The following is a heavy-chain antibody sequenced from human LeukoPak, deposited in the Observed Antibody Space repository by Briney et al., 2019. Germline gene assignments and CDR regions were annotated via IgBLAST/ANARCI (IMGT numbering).Heavy chain of an antibody. D-gene: IGHD3-10*01. CDR2: IYTSGST. V-gene: IGHV4-4*07. J-gene: IGHJ4*02. CDR1: GGSISSYY. Sequence: SETLSLTCTVSGGSISSYYWSWVRQPAGKGLEWIGRIYTSGSTNYNASLKSRVTMSVDTSKNQFSPKLSSVTAADTAVYYCARGRARAFDYWGQGTLVTVSS. CDR3: ARGRARAFDY.